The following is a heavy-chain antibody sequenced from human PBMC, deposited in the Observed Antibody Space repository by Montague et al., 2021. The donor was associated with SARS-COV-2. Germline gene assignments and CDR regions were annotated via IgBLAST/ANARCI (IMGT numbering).Heavy chain of an antibody. J-gene: IGHJ2*01. V-gene: IGHV4-31*03. CDR3: AREWGRGGDRYWYFDL. Sequence: TLSLTCNVSGGSITSGAYYWSWIRRHPGKDLEWIGYIYYSGRTFLNPSLKSRVTISVDTSNNQFSLKVTSVTAADTAVYYCAREWGRGGDRYWYFDLWGRGTLVTVSS. CDR2: IYYSGRT. CDR1: GGSITSGAYY. D-gene: IGHD2-21*02.